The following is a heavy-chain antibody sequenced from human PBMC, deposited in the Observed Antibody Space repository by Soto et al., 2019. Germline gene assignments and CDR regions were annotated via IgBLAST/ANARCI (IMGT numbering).Heavy chain of an antibody. CDR2: IYYSGST. J-gene: IGHJ5*02. D-gene: IGHD3-3*01. Sequence: SETLSLTCTVSGGSISSGAYYWSWIRQHPGKGLEWIGYIYYSGSTSYNPSLKSRVTISVDTSKNQFSLKLSSGTAADTAVYYCARGPIFGVVPFHWFDPWGQGTLVTVSS. V-gene: IGHV4-31*03. CDR1: GGSISSGAYY. CDR3: ARGPIFGVVPFHWFDP.